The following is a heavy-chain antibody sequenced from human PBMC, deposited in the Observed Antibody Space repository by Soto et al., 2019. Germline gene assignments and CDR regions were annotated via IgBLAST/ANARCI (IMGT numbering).Heavy chain of an antibody. Sequence: QVQLVQSGAEVKKPGASVKVSCKASGYTCSDHDINWVRQASGQGPEWLGWMNPNSGDTGYAQNFQGSVTMTRDTSKRTAYMELSSLRSEDTAVYYCARVGGNWNDDYFDYWGQGTLVTVSS. J-gene: IGHJ4*02. CDR1: GYTCSDHD. CDR3: ARVGGNWNDDYFDY. V-gene: IGHV1-8*01. D-gene: IGHD1-1*01. CDR2: MNPNSGDT.